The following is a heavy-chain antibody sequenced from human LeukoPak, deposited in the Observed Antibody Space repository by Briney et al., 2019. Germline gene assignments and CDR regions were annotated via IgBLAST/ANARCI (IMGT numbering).Heavy chain of an antibody. J-gene: IGHJ4*02. D-gene: IGHD3-22*01. CDR3: ARSSGYYFLDY. Sequence: SETLSLTCTVSGGSISTSNYYWGWIRQPPGKGLEWIGNIFYSGSTYYSPSLKSRVTISVDTSKNQFSLKLSSVTAADTAVYYCARSSGYYFLDYWGQGTLVTVSS. V-gene: IGHV4-39*07. CDR2: IFYSGST. CDR1: GGSISTSNYY.